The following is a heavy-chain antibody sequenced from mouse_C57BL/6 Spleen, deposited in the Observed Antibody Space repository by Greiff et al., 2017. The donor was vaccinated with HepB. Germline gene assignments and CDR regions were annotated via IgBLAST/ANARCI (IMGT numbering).Heavy chain of an antibody. V-gene: IGHV1-50*01. J-gene: IGHJ2*01. D-gene: IGHD1-1*01. Sequence: QVQLQQPGAALVKPGASVKLSCKASGYTFTSYWMQWVKQRPGPGLEWIGEIDPSDSYTNYNQKFKGKATLTVDTSSSTAYMQLSSLTSEDSAVYYCARRTTVVATPYYFDYWGQGTTLTVSS. CDR2: IDPSDSYT. CDR3: ARRTTVVATPYYFDY. CDR1: GYTFTSYW.